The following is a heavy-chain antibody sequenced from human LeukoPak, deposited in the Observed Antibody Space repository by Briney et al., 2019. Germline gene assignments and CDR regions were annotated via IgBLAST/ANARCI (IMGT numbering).Heavy chain of an antibody. J-gene: IGHJ4*02. Sequence: SETLSLTCTVSGGSISSSSYYWGWIRQPPGKGLEWIGSIYYSGSTYYNPSLKSRVTIPVDTSKNQFSLKLSSVTAADTAVYYCARRRYYDSSGCFDYWGQGTLVTVSS. V-gene: IGHV4-39*01. CDR3: ARRRYYDSSGCFDY. CDR1: GGSISSSSYY. CDR2: IYYSGST. D-gene: IGHD3-22*01.